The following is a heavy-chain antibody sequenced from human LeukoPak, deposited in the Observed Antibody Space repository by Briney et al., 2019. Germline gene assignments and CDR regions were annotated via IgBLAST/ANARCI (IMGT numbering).Heavy chain of an antibody. J-gene: IGHJ4*02. CDR1: GGSISSGYYY. D-gene: IGHD3-22*01. CDR2: LYYSGST. V-gene: IGHV4-39*01. CDR3: ARNSSGIEHLRPFDY. Sequence: SSETLSLTCTVSGGSISSGYYYWGWIRQPPGKGLEWIGSLYYSGSTNYNPSLKRRVTISVDTSKNQFSLKLNSVTAADTAVYYCARNSSGIEHLRPFDYWGQGTLVTVSS.